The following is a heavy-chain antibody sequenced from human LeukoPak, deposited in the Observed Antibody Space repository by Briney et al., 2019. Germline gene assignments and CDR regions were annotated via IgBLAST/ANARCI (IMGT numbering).Heavy chain of an antibody. J-gene: IGHJ5*02. CDR2: LSGCGGST. CDR1: GFTFSSCA. Sequence: GGSLRLSCAASGFTFSSCAMSWVRQAPGKGLGWVSALSGCGGSTYYADSVKGRFTISRDNSKNTRYLQMNSLRAEDTAVYYCAKRGYCSSTSCYAGKGWFDPWGQGTLVTVSS. D-gene: IGHD2-2*01. V-gene: IGHV3-23*01. CDR3: AKRGYCSSTSCYAGKGWFDP.